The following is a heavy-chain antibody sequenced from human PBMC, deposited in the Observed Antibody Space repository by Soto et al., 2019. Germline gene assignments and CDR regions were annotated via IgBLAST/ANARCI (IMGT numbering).Heavy chain of an antibody. D-gene: IGHD6-13*01. CDR2: IIPIFGTT. CDR1: GGSFTYT. V-gene: IGHV1-69*13. CDR3: ARDGRVMYSSSWYGVYYYGMDV. J-gene: IGHJ6*02. Sequence: SVKVSCNASGGSFTYTLSWVRQAPGQGLEWMGGIIPIFGTTNYAQKFQGRVTITADESTKTAYMELSTLRSEDTAVYYCARDGRVMYSSSWYGVYYYGMDVWGQGTTVTVSS.